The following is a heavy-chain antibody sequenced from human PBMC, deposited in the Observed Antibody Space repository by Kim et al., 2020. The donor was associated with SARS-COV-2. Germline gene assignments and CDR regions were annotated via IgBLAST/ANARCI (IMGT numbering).Heavy chain of an antibody. V-gene: IGHV4-59*13. CDR1: GGSISSYY. CDR3: ARGIYGDDFWSGYSPPYYYYGMDV. D-gene: IGHD3-3*01. Sequence: SETLSLTCTVSGGSISSYYWSWIRQPPGKGLEWIGYIYYSGSTNYNPSLKSRVTISVDTSKNQFSLKLSSVTAADTAVYYCARGIYGDDFWSGYSPPYYYYGMDVWGQGTTVTVSS. CDR2: IYYSGST. J-gene: IGHJ6*02.